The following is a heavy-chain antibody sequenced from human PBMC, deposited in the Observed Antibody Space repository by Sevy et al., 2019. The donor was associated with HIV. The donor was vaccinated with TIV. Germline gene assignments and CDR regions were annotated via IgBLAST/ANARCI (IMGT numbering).Heavy chain of an antibody. V-gene: IGHV1-69*13. CDR3: ARCGNWNGRGDV. CDR1: GGTFSSYA. J-gene: IGHJ6*02. Sequence: ASVKVSCKASGGTFSSYAINWVRQAPGQGLEWMGGFVAFFRTSHYAQKFQGRVTISADESSNTAYMDLSSLTSEDTAVYYCARCGNWNGRGDVWGQGTTVTVSS. CDR2: FVAFFRTS. D-gene: IGHD1-1*01.